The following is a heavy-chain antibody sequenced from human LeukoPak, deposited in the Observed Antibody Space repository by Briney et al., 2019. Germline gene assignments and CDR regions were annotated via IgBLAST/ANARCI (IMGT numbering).Heavy chain of an antibody. CDR3: ARSLPDYYYDSSGYPYYFDY. D-gene: IGHD3-22*01. V-gene: IGHV4-34*01. CDR2: INHSGST. Sequence: SETLSLICAVYGGSFSGYSWSWIRQPPGKGLEWIGEINHSGSTNYNPSLKSRVTISVDRSKNQFSLNLSSVTAADTAVYYCARSLPDYYYDSSGYPYYFDYWGQGTLVTVSS. J-gene: IGHJ4*02. CDR1: GGSFSGYS.